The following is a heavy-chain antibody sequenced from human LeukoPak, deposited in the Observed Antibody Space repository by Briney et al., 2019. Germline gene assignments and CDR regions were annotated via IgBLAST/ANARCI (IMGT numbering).Heavy chain of an antibody. CDR3: ARPGKQAGPL. J-gene: IGHJ4*02. Sequence: GGSLRLSXAASGFTFSSYEMNWVRQAPGKGLEWVSYISSSGSTIYYADSVEGRFTISRDNAKNSLYLQMNSLRAEDTAVYYCARPGKQAGPLWGQGTLVTVSS. CDR2: ISSSGSTI. V-gene: IGHV3-48*03. CDR1: GFTFSSYE.